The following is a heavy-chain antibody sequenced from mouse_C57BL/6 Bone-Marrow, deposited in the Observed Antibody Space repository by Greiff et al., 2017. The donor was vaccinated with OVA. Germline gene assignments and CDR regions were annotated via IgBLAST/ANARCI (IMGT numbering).Heavy chain of an antibody. CDR1: GYTFPSYD. V-gene: IGHV1-85*01. D-gene: IGHD2-3*01. J-gene: IGHJ2*01. Sequence: VQLQESGPELVKPGASVKLSCKASGYTFPSYDINWVKQRPGQGLEWIGWIYPRDGSTKYNEKFKGKATLTVDTSSSTAYMELHSLTSEDSAVYFCASPLYDGYYVKDYWGQGTTLTVSS. CDR3: ASPLYDGYYVKDY. CDR2: IYPRDGST.